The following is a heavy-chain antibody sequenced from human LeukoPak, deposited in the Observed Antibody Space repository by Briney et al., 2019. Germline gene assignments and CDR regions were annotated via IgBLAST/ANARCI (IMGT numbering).Heavy chain of an antibody. CDR3: ARALEIEYYFDY. D-gene: IGHD2-21*01. CDR1: GGSISSYY. Sequence: SETLSLTCTVSGGSISSYYWGWIRQPPGKGLEWIGYIYYSGSTNYNPSLESRVTISVDTSKNQFSLKLSSVTAADTAVYYCARALEIEYYFDYWGQGTLVTVSS. J-gene: IGHJ4*02. CDR2: IYYSGST. V-gene: IGHV4-59*01.